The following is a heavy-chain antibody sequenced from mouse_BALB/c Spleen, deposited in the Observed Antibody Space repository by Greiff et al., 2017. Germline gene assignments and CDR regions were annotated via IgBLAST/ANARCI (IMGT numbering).Heavy chain of an antibody. Sequence: EVKLMESGGGLVQPGGSLKLSCAASGFDFSRYWMSWVRQAPGKGLEWIGEINPDSSTINYTPSLKDKFIISRDNAKNTLYLQMSKVRSEDTALYYCARPGNYCGSSYRYFDVWGAGTTVTVSS. V-gene: IGHV4-1*02. D-gene: IGHD1-1*01. J-gene: IGHJ1*01. CDR1: GFDFSRYW. CDR3: ARPGNYCGSSYRYFDV. CDR2: INPDSSTI.